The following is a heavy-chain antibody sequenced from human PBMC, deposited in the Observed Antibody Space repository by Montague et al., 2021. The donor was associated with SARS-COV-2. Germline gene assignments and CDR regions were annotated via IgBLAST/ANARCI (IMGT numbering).Heavy chain of an antibody. CDR1: GGSFNNYY. CDR2: IDQGGAT. V-gene: IGHV4-34*01. D-gene: IGHD3-3*01. CDR3: ARGQRQPFSVFAVLAGGPGGKWYGLDV. Sequence: SETLSLTCAVYGGSFNNYYWSWIRHAPGKGLEWIGEIDQGGATNYSPSLRSRLTLSVDTSKNQFSLKLSSVAAADTAVYFCARGQRQPFSVFAVLAGGPGGKWYGLDVWGLGTTVTVSS. J-gene: IGHJ6*02.